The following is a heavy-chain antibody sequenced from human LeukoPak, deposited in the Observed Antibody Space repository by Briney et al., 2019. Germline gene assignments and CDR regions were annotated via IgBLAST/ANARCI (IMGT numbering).Heavy chain of an antibody. CDR2: IKQDGSEK. V-gene: IGHV3-7*01. Sequence: GSLRLSCTASGFTFSTFHMHWVRQAPGKGLEWVANIKQDGSEKYYVDSVKGRFTISRDNAKNSLYLQMNSLRAEDTAVYYCAREGYSGYDTAWGQGTLVTVSS. J-gene: IGHJ5*02. CDR3: AREGYSGYDTA. CDR1: GFTFSTFH. D-gene: IGHD5-12*01.